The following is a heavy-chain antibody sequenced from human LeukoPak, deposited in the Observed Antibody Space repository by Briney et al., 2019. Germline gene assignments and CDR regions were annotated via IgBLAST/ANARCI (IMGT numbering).Heavy chain of an antibody. J-gene: IGHJ4*02. V-gene: IGHV1-18*04. Sequence: ASVKVSCKASGYTFTSYGISWVRQAPGQGLEWMGWISAYNGNTNYAQKLQGRVTMTTDTSTSTAYMELRSLRSDDTAVYYCARDQLGRYSSGWYRYWGQGTLVTISS. CDR2: ISAYNGNT. CDR1: GYTFTSYG. D-gene: IGHD6-19*01. CDR3: ARDQLGRYSSGWYRY.